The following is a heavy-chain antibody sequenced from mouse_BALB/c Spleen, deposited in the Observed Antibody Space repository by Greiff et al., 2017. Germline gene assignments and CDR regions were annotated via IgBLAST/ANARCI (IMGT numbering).Heavy chain of an antibody. Sequence: EVQVVESGGGLVKPGGSLKLSCAASGFTFSSYAMSWVRQTPEKRLEWVASISSGGSTYYPDSVKGRFTISRDNARNILYLQMSSLRSEDTAMYYCARKEGLRAWFAYWGQGTLVTVSA. D-gene: IGHD2-4*01. CDR2: ISSGGST. CDR3: ARKEGLRAWFAY. V-gene: IGHV5-6-5*01. J-gene: IGHJ3*01. CDR1: GFTFSSYA.